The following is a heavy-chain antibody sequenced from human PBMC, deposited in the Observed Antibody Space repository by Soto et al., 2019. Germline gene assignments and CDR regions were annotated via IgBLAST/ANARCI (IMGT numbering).Heavy chain of an antibody. D-gene: IGHD5-18*01. CDR2: ISYDGSNK. Sequence: GGSLRLSCVASGFTFSSYGMHWVRQAPGKGLEWVAVISYDGSNKYYADSVKGRFTISRDNSKNTLYLQMNSLRAEDTAVYYCAKGSTAMTYFDYWGQGTLVTVSS. CDR1: GFTFSSYG. CDR3: AKGSTAMTYFDY. J-gene: IGHJ4*02. V-gene: IGHV3-30*18.